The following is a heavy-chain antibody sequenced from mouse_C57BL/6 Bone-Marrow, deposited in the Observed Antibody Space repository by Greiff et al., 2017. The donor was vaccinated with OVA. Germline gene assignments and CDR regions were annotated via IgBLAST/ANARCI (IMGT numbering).Heavy chain of an antibody. CDR3: ARSPLYYPGAMDY. V-gene: IGHV1-56*01. D-gene: IGHD1-1*01. CDR1: GYTFTSHW. Sequence: VKLQQSGPELVRPGASVKISCKAPGYTFTSHWMQWVRQRPGQGLEWIGEIFPGSGSHYYTEKLKGQAPLTVDTSSRTAYMQLSSLTSEDSAVYFCARSPLYYPGAMDYWGQGTSVTVSS. CDR2: IFPGSGSH. J-gene: IGHJ4*01.